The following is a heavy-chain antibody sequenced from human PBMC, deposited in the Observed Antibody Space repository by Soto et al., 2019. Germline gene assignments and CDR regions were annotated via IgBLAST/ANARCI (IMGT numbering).Heavy chain of an antibody. CDR3: ARERRQEIHDGYDIDY. J-gene: IGHJ4*02. V-gene: IGHV4-31*03. CDR2: IYYSGST. Sequence: PSETLSLTCTVSGGSISSGGYYWSWIRQHPGKGLEWIGYIYYSGSTYYNPSLKSRVTISIDTSKNQFSLKVTSMTAADTAVYYCARERRQEIHDGYDIDYWGQGTLVTVYS. CDR1: GGSISSGGYY. D-gene: IGHD5-12*01.